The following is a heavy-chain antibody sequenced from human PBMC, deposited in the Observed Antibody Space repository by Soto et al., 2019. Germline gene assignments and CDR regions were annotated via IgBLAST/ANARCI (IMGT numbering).Heavy chain of an antibody. CDR3: AREGLICPDY. CDR2: ISSSGSTI. D-gene: IGHD3-16*01. V-gene: IGHV3-48*03. Sequence: GGSLRLSCAASGFTFSSYEMNWVRQAPGKGLEWVSYISSSGSTIYYADSVKGRFTISRDNAKNSLYLQVNSLRAEDTAVYYCAREGLICPDYWGQGTLVTVSS. CDR1: GFTFSSYE. J-gene: IGHJ4*02.